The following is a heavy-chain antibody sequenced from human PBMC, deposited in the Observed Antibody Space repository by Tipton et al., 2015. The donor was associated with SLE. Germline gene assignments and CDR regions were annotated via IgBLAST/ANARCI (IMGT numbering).Heavy chain of an antibody. V-gene: IGHV4-59*01. CDR2: IYYSGST. D-gene: IGHD6-19*01. CDR1: GGSISSYY. Sequence: GLVKPSETLPLTCTVSGGSISSYYWSWIRQPPGKGLEWIGYIYYSGSTNYNPSLKSRVTISVDTSKNQFSLKLSSVTAADTAVYYCASWSPERTSGWSRFDYWGQGTPVTVSS. J-gene: IGHJ4*02. CDR3: ASWSPERTSGWSRFDY.